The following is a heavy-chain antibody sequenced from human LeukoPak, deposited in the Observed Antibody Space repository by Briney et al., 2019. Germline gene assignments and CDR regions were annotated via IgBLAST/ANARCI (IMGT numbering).Heavy chain of an antibody. V-gene: IGHV4-59*01. CDR1: GGSISSYY. Sequence: SETLSLTCTVSGGSISSYYWSWIRQPPGKGLEWIGSIYHSGSTYYNPSLKSRVTISVDTSKNQFSLKLSSVTAADTAVYYCAREPRAPDYRNWFDLWGQGTLVTVSS. CDR3: AREPRAPDYRNWFDL. CDR2: IYHSGST. D-gene: IGHD4-11*01. J-gene: IGHJ5*02.